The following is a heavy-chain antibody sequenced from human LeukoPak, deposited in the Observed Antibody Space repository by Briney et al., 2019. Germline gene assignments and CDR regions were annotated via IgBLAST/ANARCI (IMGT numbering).Heavy chain of an antibody. CDR3: AREVFYDSSGYYSEP. CDR1: GFTVSSNY. V-gene: IGHV3-53*01. D-gene: IGHD3-22*01. Sequence: QPGGSLRLSCAASGFTVSSNYMSWVRQAPGKGLEWVSLIYSGGSTYYADSVKGRFTISRGNSKNTLYLQMNSLRAEDTAVYYCAREVFYDSSGYYSEPWGQGTLVTVSS. CDR2: IYSGGST. J-gene: IGHJ5*02.